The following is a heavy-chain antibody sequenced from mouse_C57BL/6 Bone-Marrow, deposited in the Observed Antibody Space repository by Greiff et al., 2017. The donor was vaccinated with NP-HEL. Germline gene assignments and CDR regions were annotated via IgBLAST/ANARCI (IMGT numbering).Heavy chain of an antibody. CDR1: GYTFTSYW. D-gene: IGHD3-3*01. CDR2: IHPNSGST. J-gene: IGHJ4*01. V-gene: IGHV1-64*01. Sequence: QVQLQQPGAELVKPGASVKLSCKASGYTFTSYWMLWVKQRPGQGLEWIGMIHPNSGSTNYNEKFKSKATLTVDKSSSTAYMQLSSLTSEDSAVYYCARAKAVAMDYWGQGTSVTVSS. CDR3: ARAKAVAMDY.